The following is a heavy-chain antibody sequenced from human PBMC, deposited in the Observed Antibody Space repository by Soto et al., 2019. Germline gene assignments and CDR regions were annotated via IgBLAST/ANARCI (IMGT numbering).Heavy chain of an antibody. CDR1: GFTFSTYA. J-gene: IGHJ4*02. Sequence: GGSLRLSCAASGFTFSTYAMSWVRQAPGKGLECVSAISGSGGSTYYAGSVKGRFTISRDNSKNTLYLQMSSLRAEDTAVYYCAKSNYGGNSYWGQGTLVTVS. CDR2: ISGSGGST. D-gene: IGHD4-17*01. CDR3: AKSNYGGNSY. V-gene: IGHV3-23*01.